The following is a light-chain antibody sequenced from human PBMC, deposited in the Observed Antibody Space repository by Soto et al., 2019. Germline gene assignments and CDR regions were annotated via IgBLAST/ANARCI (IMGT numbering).Light chain of an antibody. CDR2: WAS. CDR1: QSVLYSSNNKNY. CDR3: QQYESTPPT. Sequence: DIVMTQSPDSLAVSLGERATINRKSSQSVLYSSNNKNYLAWYQQRPGQPPKLLIYWASTRESGVPDRFSGSGSGTDFTLTITSLQAEDVAVYYCQQYESTPPTFGQGTKVEIK. V-gene: IGKV4-1*01. J-gene: IGKJ2*01.